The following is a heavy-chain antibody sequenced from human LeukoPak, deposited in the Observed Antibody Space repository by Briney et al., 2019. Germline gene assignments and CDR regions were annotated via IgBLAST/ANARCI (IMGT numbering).Heavy chain of an antibody. D-gene: IGHD3-22*01. V-gene: IGHV3-23*01. CDR1: GFTFSSYA. CDR2: ISGSGGNT. Sequence: PGGSLRLSCAASGFTFSSYAMTWVRQSPGKGLEWVSSISGSGGNTYSADSVKGRCTISRDNSQKTLYLQMNSLRAEDTAVYYCAKGMSATSGYLELEYWGQGTLVTVSS. CDR3: AKGMSATSGYLELEY. J-gene: IGHJ4*02.